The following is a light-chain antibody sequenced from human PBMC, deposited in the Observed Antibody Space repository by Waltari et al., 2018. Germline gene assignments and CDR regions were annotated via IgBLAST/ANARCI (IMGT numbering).Light chain of an antibody. CDR3: QQYNNWPLFT. J-gene: IGKJ3*01. V-gene: IGKV3-15*01. Sequence: EIVMTQSPATLSVSPGDRATLPCRASQSVSSNLAWYQQTPGQAPRLLIYGASTRATGNPARFSGSGSGTEFTLTISSLQSEDFAVYYCQQYNNWPLFTFGPGTKVDIK. CDR1: QSVSSN. CDR2: GAS.